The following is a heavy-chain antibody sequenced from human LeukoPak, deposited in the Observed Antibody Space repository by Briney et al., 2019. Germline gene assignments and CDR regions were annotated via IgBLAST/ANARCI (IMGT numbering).Heavy chain of an antibody. V-gene: IGHV4-4*07. Sequence: PSETLSLTCTVSGGSISSYYWSWIRQPAGKGLEWIGRIYTSGSTNYNPSLKSRVTMSVDTSKNQFSLKLSSVTAADTAVYYCARQPYYGSGSYIYYYGMDGWGQGTTGTVSS. J-gene: IGHJ6*02. CDR2: IYTSGST. D-gene: IGHD3-10*01. CDR3: ARQPYYGSGSYIYYYGMDG. CDR1: GGSISSYY.